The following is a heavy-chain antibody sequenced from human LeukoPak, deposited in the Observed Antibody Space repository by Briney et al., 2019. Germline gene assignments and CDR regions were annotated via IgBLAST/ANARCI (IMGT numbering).Heavy chain of an antibody. V-gene: IGHV4-59*01. CDR2: IYYSGST. CDR1: GGSISSYY. Sequence: SETLSLTCTVSGGSISSYYWSWIRQPPGKGLEWIGYIYYSGSTNYNPSLKSRVTISVDTSKNQFSLKLSSVTAADTAVYYCARVYGYTRPGAFDIWGQGTMVTVSS. D-gene: IGHD5-24*01. J-gene: IGHJ3*02. CDR3: ARVYGYTRPGAFDI.